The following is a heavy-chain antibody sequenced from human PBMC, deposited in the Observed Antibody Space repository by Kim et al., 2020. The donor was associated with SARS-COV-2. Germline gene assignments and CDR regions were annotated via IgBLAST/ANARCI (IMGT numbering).Heavy chain of an antibody. CDR3: YTVLSGWYVFYHDMDV. J-gene: IGHJ6*02. Sequence: GGSLRLSCAASGFTFTNAWMSWVRQAPGKGLEWVGRIKSKTDGGTIDYAAPVKGRFTISRDDSKNRMYLQMNSLKAEDTAVYYCYTVLSGWYVFYHDMDVWGQGTTVTVSS. D-gene: IGHD6-19*01. V-gene: IGHV3-15*01. CDR1: GFTFTNAW. CDR2: IKSKTDGGTI.